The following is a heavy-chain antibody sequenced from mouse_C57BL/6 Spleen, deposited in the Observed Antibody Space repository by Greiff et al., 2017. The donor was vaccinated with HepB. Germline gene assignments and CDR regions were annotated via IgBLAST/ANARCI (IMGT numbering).Heavy chain of an antibody. V-gene: IGHV7-4*01. D-gene: IGHD1-1*01. Sequence: EVQRVESGGGLVQPGASLRLSCAASGFTFTDYYMSWVRQPPGKAPEWLALIRNKANGYTTEYTASVKGRFTISRDNSQNILYLQMNTLRAEDSATYYCVKADYGSSLYYYAMDYWGQGTSVTVSS. CDR1: GFTFTDYY. CDR3: VKADYGSSLYYYAMDY. J-gene: IGHJ4*01. CDR2: IRNKANGYTT.